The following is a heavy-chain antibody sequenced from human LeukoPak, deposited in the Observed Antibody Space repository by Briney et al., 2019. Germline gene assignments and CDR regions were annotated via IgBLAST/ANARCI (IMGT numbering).Heavy chain of an antibody. V-gene: IGHV1-2*02. CDR2: INPNSGGT. CDR1: GYTFTGYY. J-gene: IGHJ4*02. Sequence: ASVKVSCKASGYTFTGYYIHWVRQAPGQGLEWMGWINPNSGGTNNAQKFQGRVTMTRDTSISTAYMEVSRLRSDDTAVYYCARDRVAGGYLHFDYWGQGTLVTVSS. D-gene: IGHD5-12*01. CDR3: ARDRVAGGYLHFDY.